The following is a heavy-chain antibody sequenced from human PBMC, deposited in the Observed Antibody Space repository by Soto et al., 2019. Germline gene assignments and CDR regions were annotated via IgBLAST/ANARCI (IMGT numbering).Heavy chain of an antibody. CDR1: GGTFSSYA. J-gene: IGHJ3*02. V-gene: IGHV1-69*13. D-gene: IGHD3-22*01. CDR2: IIPIFGTA. Sequence: GASVKVSCKASGGTFSSYAISWVRQAPGQGLEWMGGIIPIFGTANYAQKFQGRVTITADESTSTAYMELSSLRSEDTAVYYCARATYYYDSSGYYLSLGAFDIWGQGTMVTVSS. CDR3: ARATYYYDSSGYYLSLGAFDI.